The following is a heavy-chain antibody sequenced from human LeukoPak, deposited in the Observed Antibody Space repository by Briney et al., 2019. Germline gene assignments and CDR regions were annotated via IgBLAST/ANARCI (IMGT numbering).Heavy chain of an antibody. V-gene: IGHV4-59*01. D-gene: IGHD6-13*01. J-gene: IGHJ4*02. Sequence: SETLSLTCTVSGGSISSYYWSWIRQPPGKGLEWIGYIYYSGSTNYNPSLKSRVTISVDTSKNQFSLKLGSVTAADTAVYYCARGGSWYPIDYWGQGTLVTVSS. CDR1: GGSISSYY. CDR2: IYYSGST. CDR3: ARGGSWYPIDY.